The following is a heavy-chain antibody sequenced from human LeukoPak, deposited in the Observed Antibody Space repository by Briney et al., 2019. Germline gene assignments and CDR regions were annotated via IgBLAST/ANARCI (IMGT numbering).Heavy chain of an antibody. CDR2: IKQDGSEI. Sequence: GGSLRLSWVASGFTFSNYWMSWVRQAPGKGLEWVANIKQDGSEIYYVGSVKGRFTISRDNAKSSLYLQMNSLRAEDTAMYYCARGVNRPNYYYYGMDVWGQGTTVTVSS. J-gene: IGHJ6*02. CDR3: ARGVNRPNYYYYGMDV. D-gene: IGHD4-11*01. CDR1: GFTFSNYW. V-gene: IGHV3-7*01.